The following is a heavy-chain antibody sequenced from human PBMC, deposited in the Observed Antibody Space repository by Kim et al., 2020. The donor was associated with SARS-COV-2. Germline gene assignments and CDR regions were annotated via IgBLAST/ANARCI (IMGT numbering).Heavy chain of an antibody. D-gene: IGHD2-15*01. CDR2: INAGNGNT. V-gene: IGHV1-3*01. CDR1: GYIFSTYA. CDR3: ARDCTGSKCYSHYDY. J-gene: IGHJ4*02. Sequence: ASVKVSCKASGYIFSTYAIHWVRQAPGQRLEWLGWINAGNGNTRYSQQFQDRVTITRDTSASTAYMELSSLTSEDTAVYYCARDCTGSKCYSHYDYLGQG.